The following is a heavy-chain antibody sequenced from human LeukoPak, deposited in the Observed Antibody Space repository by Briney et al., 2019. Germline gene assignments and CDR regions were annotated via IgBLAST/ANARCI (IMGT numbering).Heavy chain of an antibody. Sequence: SETLSLTCTVSGGSLSSYYWSWIRQPPGKGLEWIGYIYYSGSTNYNPSLKSRVTISVDTSKNQFSLKLSSVTAADTAVYYCASRGGDAFDIWGQGTMVTVSS. J-gene: IGHJ3*02. V-gene: IGHV4-59*08. CDR3: ASRGGDAFDI. D-gene: IGHD3-3*01. CDR2: IYYSGST. CDR1: GGSLSSYY.